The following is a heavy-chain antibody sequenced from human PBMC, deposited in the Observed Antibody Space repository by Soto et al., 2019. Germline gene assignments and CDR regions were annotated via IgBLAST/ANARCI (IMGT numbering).Heavy chain of an antibody. J-gene: IGHJ5*02. V-gene: IGHV5-10-1*01. Sequence: PGESLKISRKGSGYSFTSYWISWVRQMPGKGLEWMGRIDPSDSYTNYSPSFQGHVTISADKSISTAYLQWSSLKASDTAMYYCARNYYGSGSLPPWGQGTLVTVSS. D-gene: IGHD3-10*01. CDR1: GYSFTSYW. CDR2: IDPSDSYT. CDR3: ARNYYGSGSLPP.